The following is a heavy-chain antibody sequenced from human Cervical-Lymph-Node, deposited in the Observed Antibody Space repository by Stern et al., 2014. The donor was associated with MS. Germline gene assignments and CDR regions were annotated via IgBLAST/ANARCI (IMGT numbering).Heavy chain of an antibody. CDR3: ARGGSSGWENYYYGMDV. V-gene: IGHV1-2*06. J-gene: IGHJ6*02. CDR2: INPNSGGT. Sequence: QVPLVESGAEVKKPGASVKVSCKASGYTFTGYYMHWVRQAPGQGLEWMGRINPNSGGTNYAQKFQGRVTMTRDTSISTAYMELSRLRSDDTAVYYCARGGSSGWENYYYGMDVWGQGTTVTVSS. CDR1: GYTFTGYY. D-gene: IGHD6-19*01.